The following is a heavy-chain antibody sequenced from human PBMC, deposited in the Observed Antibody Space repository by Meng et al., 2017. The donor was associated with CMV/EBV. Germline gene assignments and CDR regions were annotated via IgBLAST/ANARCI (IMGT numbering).Heavy chain of an antibody. Sequence: GGSLRLSCKGSGYSFTSYWIGWVRQMPGKGLEWVGIIYPGDSDTRYSPSFQGQVTISADKSISTAYLQWSSLKASDTAMYYCASRTRTHAFDIWGQGTMVTVSS. V-gene: IGHV5-51*01. J-gene: IGHJ3*02. CDR1: GYSFTSYW. CDR2: IYPGDSDT. D-gene: IGHD3/OR15-3a*01. CDR3: ASRTRTHAFDI.